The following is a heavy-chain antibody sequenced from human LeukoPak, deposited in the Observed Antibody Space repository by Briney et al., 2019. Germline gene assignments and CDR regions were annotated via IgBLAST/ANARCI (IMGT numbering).Heavy chain of an antibody. CDR2: IIPIFGTA. J-gene: IGHJ6*03. CDR1: GGTFSSYA. Sequence: SVKVSCKASGGTFSSYAISWVRQAPGQGLEWMGGIIPIFGTANYAQKFQGRVTITTDESTSTAYMELSSLRSEDTAVYYCAIPSRGAALYYYYMDVWGKGTTVTVSS. CDR3: AIPSRGAALYYYYMDV. D-gene: IGHD2-15*01. V-gene: IGHV1-69*05.